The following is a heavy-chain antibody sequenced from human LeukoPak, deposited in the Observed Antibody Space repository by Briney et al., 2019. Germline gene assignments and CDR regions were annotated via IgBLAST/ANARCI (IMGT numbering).Heavy chain of an antibody. Sequence: GGSLRLSCAASGFTFSSYSMNWVRQAPGKGLEWVSSISSSSSYIYYADSVKGRFTISRDNSKNTLYLQMNSLRAEDTAVYYCARRGRYRRYCSSTSCYTRSPVSPQINYYYYYMDVWGKGTTVTVSS. D-gene: IGHD2-2*02. CDR3: ARRGRYRRYCSSTSCYTRSPVSPQINYYYYYMDV. V-gene: IGHV3-21*01. CDR1: GFTFSSYS. CDR2: ISSSSSYI. J-gene: IGHJ6*03.